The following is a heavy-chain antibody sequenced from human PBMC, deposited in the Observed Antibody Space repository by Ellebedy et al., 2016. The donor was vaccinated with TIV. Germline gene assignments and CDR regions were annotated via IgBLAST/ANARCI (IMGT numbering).Heavy chain of an antibody. D-gene: IGHD3-10*01. CDR1: GYTFTGYY. CDR2: INPNSGGT. J-gene: IGHJ4*02. CDR3: ARGTRITMVRGPKRFDY. V-gene: IGHV1-2*02. Sequence: ASVKVSCXASGYTFTGYYMHWVRQAPGQGLEWMGWINPNSGGTNYAQKFQGRVTMTRDTSISTAYMELSRLRSDDTAVYYCARGTRITMVRGPKRFDYWGQGTLVTVSS.